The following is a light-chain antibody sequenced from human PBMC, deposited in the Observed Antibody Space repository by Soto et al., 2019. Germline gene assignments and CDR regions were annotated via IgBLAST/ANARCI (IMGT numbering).Light chain of an antibody. CDR3: QQHNYWPS. Sequence: EIVMTQSPATLSVSPGERVTLSCRASQSIASNLAWYQQKPGQAPRLLVRGASTRATGIPGRFSGSGSGTEFTLTISSLQSEDFAVYYCQQHNYWPSFGQGTKLELK. CDR2: GAS. V-gene: IGKV3-15*01. CDR1: QSIASN. J-gene: IGKJ2*01.